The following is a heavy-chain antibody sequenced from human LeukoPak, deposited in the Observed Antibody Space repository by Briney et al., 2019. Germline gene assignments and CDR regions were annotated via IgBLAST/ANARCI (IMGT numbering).Heavy chain of an antibody. CDR2: INYTGNT. CDR1: GGSNSRSTYY. CDR3: ARMGYSSSWGRANWFDP. D-gene: IGHD6-13*01. J-gene: IGHJ5*02. Sequence: SETLSLTCTVSGGSNSRSTYYWGWIRQPPGKGPEWIGSINYTGNTYYSPSLKSRVTISVDTSKDKFSLKLSSVTAADTAVYYCARMGYSSSWGRANWFDPWGQGTLVTVSS. V-gene: IGHV4-39*01.